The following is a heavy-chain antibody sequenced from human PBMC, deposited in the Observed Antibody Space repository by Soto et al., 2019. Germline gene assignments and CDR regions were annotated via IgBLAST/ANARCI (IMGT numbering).Heavy chain of an antibody. J-gene: IGHJ5*02. V-gene: IGHV1-8*01. CDR1: RYTFTSYN. CDR3: ARGLKPSLFGVRNWVDL. D-gene: IGHD3-3*01. Sequence: QVQLVQSGAEVKKPGASVRGSCNASRYTFTSYNINWVRQATGQGFEWMAWMNPKSGATNYAQKFQRSVTMTTNTAISTAYMELGSLRSDDTAAYYYARGLKPSLFGVRNWVDLLGQGTLVAVSS. CDR2: MNPKSGAT.